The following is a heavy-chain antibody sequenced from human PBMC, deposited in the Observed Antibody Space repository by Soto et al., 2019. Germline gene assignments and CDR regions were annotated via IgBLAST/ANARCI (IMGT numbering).Heavy chain of an antibody. CDR3: ARVPVIAVAAPDYYYYGMDV. CDR2: IIPIFGTA. V-gene: IGHV1-69*13. Sequence: SVKVSCKASGGTFSSYAISWVRQAPGQGLEWMGGIIPIFGTANYVQKFQGRVTITADESTSTAYMELSSLRSEDTAVYYCARVPVIAVAAPDYYYYGMDVWGQGTKVTVSS. D-gene: IGHD6-19*01. J-gene: IGHJ6*02. CDR1: GGTFSSYA.